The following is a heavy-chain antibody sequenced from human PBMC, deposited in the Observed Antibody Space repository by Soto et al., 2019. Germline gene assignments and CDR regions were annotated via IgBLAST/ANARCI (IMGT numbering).Heavy chain of an antibody. CDR1: GYTFTGYY. V-gene: IGHV1-2*02. CDR2: INPNSGGT. CDR3: ARGAASYGDYSANWLDP. Sequence: ASVKVSCKASGYTFTGYYMHWVRQAPGQGLEWMGWINPNSGGTNYAQKFQGRVTMTRDTSISTAYMELSRLRSDDTAVYYCARGAASYGDYSANWLDPWGPGTMVTVYS. D-gene: IGHD4-17*01. J-gene: IGHJ5*02.